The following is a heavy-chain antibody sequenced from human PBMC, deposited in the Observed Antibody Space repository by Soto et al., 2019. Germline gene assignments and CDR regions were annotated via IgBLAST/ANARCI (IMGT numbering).Heavy chain of an antibody. D-gene: IGHD2-15*01. J-gene: IGHJ4*02. V-gene: IGHV4-30-2*01. Sequence: QLQLQESGSGLVKPSQTLSLTCAVSGGSISSGGYSWSWIRQPPGKGLEWIGYIYHSGSTYYNPSLKSRVTRPVDRSKNQFALKLSSVTAADTAVYYCAAGGVLPRSYWGQGTLVTVSS. CDR3: AAGGVLPRSY. CDR1: GGSISSGGYS. CDR2: IYHSGST.